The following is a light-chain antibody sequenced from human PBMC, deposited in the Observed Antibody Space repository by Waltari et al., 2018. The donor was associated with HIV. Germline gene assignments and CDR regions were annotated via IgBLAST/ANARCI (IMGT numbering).Light chain of an antibody. CDR3: QHYNNWPIT. V-gene: IGKV3D-15*01. CDR1: QGVSSN. Sequence: EIVITQSPVTLSVSPGERATLACWASQGVSSNIAWYQQKPGQAPRLLIYGASTRATGTPARFSASGSGTEFTLTISSLQSEDFAVYHCQHYNNWPITFGGGTKVEIK. J-gene: IGKJ4*01. CDR2: GAS.